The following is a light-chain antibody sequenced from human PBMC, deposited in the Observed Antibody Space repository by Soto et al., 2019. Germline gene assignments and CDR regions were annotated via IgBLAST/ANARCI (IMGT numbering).Light chain of an antibody. Sequence: VMTQSPATLSVSLGERATLSCRASQTISSSSLAWYQQKGGQAPRLLIYGASSRATGIPDRFSGSGSGTDFTFSLRSRESVVFGVYYCEQYGSLSRFGEGTRLEIK. CDR3: EQYGSLSR. CDR2: GAS. J-gene: IGKJ5*01. V-gene: IGKV3-20*01. CDR1: QTISSSS.